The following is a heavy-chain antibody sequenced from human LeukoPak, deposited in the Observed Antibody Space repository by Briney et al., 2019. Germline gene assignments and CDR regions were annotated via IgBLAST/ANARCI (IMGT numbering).Heavy chain of an antibody. J-gene: IGHJ6*02. V-gene: IGHV1-18*01. Sequence: ASVKVSCKASGYTFTSYGISWVRQAPGQGLEWMGWISAYNGNTNYAQKLQGRVTMTTDTSTSTAYMELRSLRSDDTAVYYCARGRRSGSYFTDYYYGLDVWGQGTTVTVSS. D-gene: IGHD3-10*01. CDR1: GYTFTSYG. CDR2: ISAYNGNT. CDR3: ARGRRSGSYFTDYYYGLDV.